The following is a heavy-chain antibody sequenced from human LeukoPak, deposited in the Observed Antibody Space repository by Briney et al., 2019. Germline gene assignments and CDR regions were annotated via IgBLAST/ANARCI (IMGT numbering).Heavy chain of an antibody. V-gene: IGHV4-30-4*01. J-gene: IGHJ3*02. CDR2: ISYSGST. D-gene: IGHD3-22*01. CDR1: GGSISSGDYY. Sequence: SETLSLTCTVSGGSISSGDYYWSWIRQPPGKGLEWIGYISYSGSTYYNPSLKSRFTISVYTYKNQFSMRLSSVNAADTAVYYCARGTAREYYYDSGRAFDIWGQGTMVTVSS. CDR3: ARGTAREYYYDSGRAFDI.